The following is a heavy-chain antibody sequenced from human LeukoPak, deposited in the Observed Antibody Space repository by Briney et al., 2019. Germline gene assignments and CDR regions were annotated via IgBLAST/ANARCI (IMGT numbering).Heavy chain of an antibody. Sequence: ASVKVSCKASGYTFTSYDMNWVRQAPGQGLEGMGWMNPNSGNTDYAQKFQGRVTMTRNTSISTAYMELSTLRSEDTAVYYCASLLLAGDGGYWGQGTLVTVSS. CDR1: GYTFTSYD. D-gene: IGHD4-17*01. V-gene: IGHV1-8*01. CDR3: ASLLLAGDGGY. J-gene: IGHJ4*02. CDR2: MNPNSGNT.